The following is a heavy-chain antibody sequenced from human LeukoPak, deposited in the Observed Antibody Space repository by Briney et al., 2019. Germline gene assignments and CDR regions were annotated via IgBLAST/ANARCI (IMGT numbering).Heavy chain of an antibody. Sequence: GGSLRLSCAASGFTFSDYYMTWIRQPPGKGLEWVSYISSSSSTIYYADSVKGRFTISRDNAKNSLYLQMNSLRVEDTAVYYCARVLGSPYDLKYYFDYWGQGTLVTVSS. CDR2: ISSSSSTI. CDR3: ARVLGSPYDLKYYFDY. J-gene: IGHJ4*02. CDR1: GFTFSDYY. V-gene: IGHV3-11*01. D-gene: IGHD5-12*01.